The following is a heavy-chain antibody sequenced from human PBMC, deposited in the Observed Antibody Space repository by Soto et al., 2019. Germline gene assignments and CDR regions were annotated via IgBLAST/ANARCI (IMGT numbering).Heavy chain of an antibody. J-gene: IGHJ6*03. CDR1: GFTFSNAW. V-gene: IGHV3-15*01. D-gene: IGHD6-19*01. CDR2: IKSKTDGGTT. Sequence: PGGSLRLSCAASGFTFSNAWMSWVRQAPGKGLEWVGRIKSKTDGGTTDYAAPVKGRFTISRDDSKKTLYLQMNSLKTEDTAVYYCTTDYQWRVNYYMDVWGKGTTVTVSS. CDR3: TTDYQWRVNYYMDV.